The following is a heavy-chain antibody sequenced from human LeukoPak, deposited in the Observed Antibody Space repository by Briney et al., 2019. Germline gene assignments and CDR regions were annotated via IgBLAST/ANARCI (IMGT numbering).Heavy chain of an antibody. V-gene: IGHV1-69*05. Sequence: EASVKVSCKASGGTFSSYAISWVRQAPGQGLEWMGGIIPIFGTANYAQKFQGRVTITTDESTSTAYMELSSLRSEDTAVYYCASPTRYSSSWFLPYWGQGTLVTVSS. D-gene: IGHD6-13*01. CDR1: GGTFSSYA. CDR3: ASPTRYSSSWFLPY. CDR2: IIPIFGTA. J-gene: IGHJ4*02.